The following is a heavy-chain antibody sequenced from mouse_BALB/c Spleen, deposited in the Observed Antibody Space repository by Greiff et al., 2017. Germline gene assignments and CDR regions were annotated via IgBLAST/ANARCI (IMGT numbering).Heavy chain of an antibody. V-gene: IGHV5-6-5*01. CDR3: ARRDYDGFAY. D-gene: IGHD2-4*01. CDR2: ISSGGST. J-gene: IGHJ3*01. CDR1: GFTFSSYA. Sequence: VQLKESGGGLVKPGGSLKLSCAASGFTFSSYAMSWVRQTPEKRLEWVASISSGGSTYYPDSVKGRFTISRDNARNILYLQMSSLRSEDTAMYYCARRDYDGFAYWGQGTLVTVSA.